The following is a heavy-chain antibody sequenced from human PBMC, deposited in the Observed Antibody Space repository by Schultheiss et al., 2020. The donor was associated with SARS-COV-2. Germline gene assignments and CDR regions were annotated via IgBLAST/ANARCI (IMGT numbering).Heavy chain of an antibody. CDR3: ARLSYSSSWCFDC. V-gene: IGHV4-30-4*08. J-gene: IGHJ4*02. Sequence: SQTLSLTCTVYGGSISNNAYFWGWIRQYPGKGLEWIGYIYYSGSTYYNPSLKSRVTISVDTSKNQFSLKLSSVTAADTAVYYCARLSYSSSWCFDCWGQGTLVTVSS. CDR2: IYYSGST. D-gene: IGHD6-13*01. CDR1: GGSISNNAYF.